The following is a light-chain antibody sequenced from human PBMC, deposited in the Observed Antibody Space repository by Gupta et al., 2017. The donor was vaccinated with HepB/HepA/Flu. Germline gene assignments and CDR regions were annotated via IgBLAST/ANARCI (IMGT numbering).Light chain of an antibody. Sequence: QPALTQPASVSGSPGQSITISCTGTTSDVGGYKYVPWHQQHPGKAPKLMIYDVSNRPAGVSSRFAGCKSSNAASMTISGLQDEDEADYYGSSFTITNTLGVFGTGTKVTVL. V-gene: IGLV2-14*01. CDR2: DVS. CDR1: TSDVGGYKY. CDR3: SSFTITNTLGV. J-gene: IGLJ1*01.